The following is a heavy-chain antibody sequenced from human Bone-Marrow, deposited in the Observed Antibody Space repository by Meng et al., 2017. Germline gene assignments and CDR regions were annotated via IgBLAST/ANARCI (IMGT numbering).Heavy chain of an antibody. Sequence: LSLTCAVSGFTFSGYWMSWVRQAPGKGLEWVANIKEDGSEKYYVDSVKGRFAISRDNAKNSLYLQMNSMRAEDTAVYYCAINEHWGQGTLVTVSS. CDR1: GFTFSGYW. V-gene: IGHV3-7*01. CDR3: AINEH. J-gene: IGHJ4*02. CDR2: IKEDGSEK.